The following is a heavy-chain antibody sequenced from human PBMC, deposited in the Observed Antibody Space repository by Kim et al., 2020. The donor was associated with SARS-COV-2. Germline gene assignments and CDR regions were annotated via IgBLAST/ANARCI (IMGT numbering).Heavy chain of an antibody. J-gene: IGHJ2*01. Sequence: GGSLRLSCAASGFTFSNYAMSWVRQAPGKGLEWVSAISGDNNGRTYYADSVKGRFTISRDNSKNTLYLQMNSLRAEDTAVYYCAKFPLGWLGWYFDLWGRGTLVTVSS. CDR1: GFTFSNYA. CDR2: ISGDNNGRT. D-gene: IGHD3-10*01. CDR3: AKFPLGWLGWYFDL. V-gene: IGHV3-23*01.